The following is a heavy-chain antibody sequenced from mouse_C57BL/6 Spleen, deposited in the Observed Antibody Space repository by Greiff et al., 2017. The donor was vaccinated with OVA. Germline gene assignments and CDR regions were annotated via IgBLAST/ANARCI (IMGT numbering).Heavy chain of an antibody. J-gene: IGHJ4*01. Sequence: EVKLVESGGGLVKPGGSLKLSCAASGFTFSDYGMHWVRQAPETGLGWVAYLSSGSSTIYYADTVKGRFTISRDNAKNTLFLQMTSLRSEDTAMYYCARRSDYDGTYYAMDYWGQGTSVTVSS. V-gene: IGHV5-17*01. CDR1: GFTFSDYG. D-gene: IGHD2-4*01. CDR3: ARRSDYDGTYYAMDY. CDR2: LSSGSSTI.